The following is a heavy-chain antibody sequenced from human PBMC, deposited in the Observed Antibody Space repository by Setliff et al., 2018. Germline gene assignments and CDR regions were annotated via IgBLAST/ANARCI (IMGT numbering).Heavy chain of an antibody. V-gene: IGHV1-18*01. CDR1: GYTFSDYG. CDR2: ISAYSGKA. Sequence: GASVKVSCKASGYTFSDYGITWVRRAPGQGVEWMGWISAYSGKAYYAQKLQDRATMATDTSTGTAYLELRSLRSDDTAVYYCSRLVRYCTTTSCQRLSGDEYWGQGTLVTVSS. CDR3: SRLVRYCTTTSCQRLSGDEY. D-gene: IGHD2-2*01. J-gene: IGHJ4*02.